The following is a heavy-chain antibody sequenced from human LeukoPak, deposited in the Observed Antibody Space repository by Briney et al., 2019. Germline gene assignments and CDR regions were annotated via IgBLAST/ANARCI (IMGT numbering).Heavy chain of an antibody. D-gene: IGHD2/OR15-2a*01. CDR3: ARVGVQYGFYYFDY. J-gene: IGHJ4*02. CDR1: GFTLSSYA. CDR2: ISYDGSNK. V-gene: IGHV3-30-3*01. Sequence: PGRSLRLSCAASGFTLSSYAMHWVRQAPGKGLEWVAVISYDGSNKYYADSVKGRFTISRDNSKNTLYLQMNSLRAEDTAVYYCARVGVQYGFYYFDYWGQGTLVTVSS.